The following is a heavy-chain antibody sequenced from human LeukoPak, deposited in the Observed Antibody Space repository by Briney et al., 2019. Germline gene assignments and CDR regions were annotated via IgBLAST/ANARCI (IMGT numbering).Heavy chain of an antibody. CDR2: LIHSGST. J-gene: IGHJ6*02. V-gene: IGHV4-34*12. Sequence: PSETLPLTCAVWGRHFKGYYWIGIGHPPGKALEWIGELIHSGSTNYYLSLKSRVTISVDTSNSHFTLKQSSVTDADTAVYYWARVEGDYYDSSGDYYGMDVWGQGTTVTVSS. CDR3: ARVEGDYYDSSGDYYGMDV. CDR1: GRHFKGYY. D-gene: IGHD3-22*01.